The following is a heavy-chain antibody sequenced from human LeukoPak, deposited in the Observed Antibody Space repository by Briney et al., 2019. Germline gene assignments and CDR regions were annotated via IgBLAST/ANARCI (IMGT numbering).Heavy chain of an antibody. CDR1: GFTFSSYA. Sequence: GGSLRLSCAASGFTFSSYAMHWVRQAPGKGLEWVAVISYDGTNKYYADSVKGRFTISRDNSKNTLYLQMNSLRAEDTAVYYCARAYSSGWYGDFDYWGQGTLVTVS. D-gene: IGHD6-19*01. CDR3: ARAYSSGWYGDFDY. J-gene: IGHJ4*02. V-gene: IGHV3-30*04. CDR2: ISYDGTNK.